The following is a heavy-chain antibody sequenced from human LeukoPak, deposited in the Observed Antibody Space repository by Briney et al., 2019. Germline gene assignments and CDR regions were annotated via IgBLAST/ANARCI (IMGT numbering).Heavy chain of an antibody. D-gene: IGHD6-6*01. Sequence: SVKVSCKASGGTFSSYAISWVRQAPGQGLEWMGRIIPIFGTANHAQKFQGRVTITTDESTSTAYMELSSLRSEDTAVYYCASLSRGSFEQLGRPWGQGTLVTVSS. V-gene: IGHV1-69*05. CDR2: IIPIFGTA. CDR3: ASLSRGSFEQLGRP. J-gene: IGHJ5*02. CDR1: GGTFSSYA.